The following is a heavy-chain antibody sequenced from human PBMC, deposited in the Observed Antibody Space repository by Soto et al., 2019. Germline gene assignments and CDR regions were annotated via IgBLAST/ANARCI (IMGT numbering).Heavy chain of an antibody. J-gene: IGHJ4*02. CDR3: AKESPYCTSTSCRVYYFDY. D-gene: IGHD2-2*01. CDR1: GFPFSSYA. Sequence: EVKLLESGGGLVQPGGSLRLSCAASGFPFSSYAMSWVRQAPGKGLEWVSAISGSGGSGSGRTYYADSVKGRFTVSRDNSMNTLYLQMNSLRAEDTAVYYCAKESPYCTSTSCRVYYFDYWGQGTLVTVSS. CDR2: ISGSGGSGSGRT. V-gene: IGHV3-23*01.